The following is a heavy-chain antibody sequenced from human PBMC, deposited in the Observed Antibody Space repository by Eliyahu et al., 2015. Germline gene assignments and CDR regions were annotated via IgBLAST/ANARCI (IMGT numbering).Heavy chain of an antibody. CDR3: AKEGPTTVVIRFQHRWGFQH. Sequence: EVQLLESGGGLVQPGGSLRLXCAASGFTFSSYAXSXVRQAPGKGVGGVSAIXGSGGSTYYADSVKGRFTISRDNSKNTLYLQMNSLRAEDTAVYYCAKEGPTTVVIRFQHRWGFQHWGQGTLVTVSS. V-gene: IGHV3-23*01. D-gene: IGHD4-23*01. CDR1: GFTFSSYA. CDR2: IXGSGGST. J-gene: IGHJ1*01.